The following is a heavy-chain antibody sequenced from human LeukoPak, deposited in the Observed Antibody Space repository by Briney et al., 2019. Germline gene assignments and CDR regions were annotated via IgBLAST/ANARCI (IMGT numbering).Heavy chain of an antibody. CDR1: GFTFSSYW. V-gene: IGHV3-23*01. D-gene: IGHD2-2*02. Sequence: PGGSLRLSCAASGFTFSSYWMSWVRQAPGKGLEWVSAISGSGGSTYYADSVKGRFTISRDNSKNTLYLQMNSLRAEDTAVYYCANIPPHVKDGMDVWGQGTTVTVSS. CDR2: ISGSGGST. CDR3: ANIPPHVKDGMDV. J-gene: IGHJ6*02.